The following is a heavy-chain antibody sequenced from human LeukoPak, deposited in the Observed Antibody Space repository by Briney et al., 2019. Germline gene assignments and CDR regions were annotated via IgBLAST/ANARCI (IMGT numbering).Heavy chain of an antibody. CDR3: ARGGYASGWIHHSFDI. CDR2: LQSDGTT. CDR1: GGPVRNNSYY. D-gene: IGHD6-19*01. Sequence: PSETLSLTCSVSGGPVRNNSYYWGWIRQSPGKGLDWIISLQSDGTTYDNPSLKSRLTISVDTFKNLFSLNLRSVTAADTAVYYCARGGYASGWIHHSFDIWGQGTMVTVSS. V-gene: IGHV4-39*01. J-gene: IGHJ3*02.